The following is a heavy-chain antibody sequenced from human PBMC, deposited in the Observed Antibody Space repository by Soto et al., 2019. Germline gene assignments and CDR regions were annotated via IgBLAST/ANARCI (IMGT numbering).Heavy chain of an antibody. Sequence: SETLSLTCTVSGGSISSGGYYWSWIRQHPGKGLEWIGYIYYSGSTYYNPSLKSRVTISVDTSKNQFSLKLSSVTAADTAVYYCARAGSYYDFWSGYPRAPHYYYYGMDVWGQGTTVTVSS. CDR3: ARAGSYYDFWSGYPRAPHYYYYGMDV. J-gene: IGHJ6*02. V-gene: IGHV4-31*03. CDR2: IYYSGST. D-gene: IGHD3-3*01. CDR1: GGSISSGGYY.